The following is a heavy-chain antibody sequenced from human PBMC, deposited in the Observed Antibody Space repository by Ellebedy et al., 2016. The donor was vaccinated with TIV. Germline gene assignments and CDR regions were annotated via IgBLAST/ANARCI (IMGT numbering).Heavy chain of an antibody. CDR1: GYTFTTYT. CDR2: INAGNGKT. Sequence: ASVKVSXXASGYTFTTYTMHWVRQAPGQGLEWMGWINAGNGKTKSSQKFQGRVTITRDTSASTAYMELRSLRSEDTAMYCCARETHYYDSRSDYPWGSWGQGTLVTVSS. CDR3: ARETHYYDSRSDYPWGS. V-gene: IGHV1-3*01. J-gene: IGHJ4*02. D-gene: IGHD3-22*01.